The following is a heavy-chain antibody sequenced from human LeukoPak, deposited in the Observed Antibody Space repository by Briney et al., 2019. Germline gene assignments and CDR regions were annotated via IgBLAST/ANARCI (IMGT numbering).Heavy chain of an antibody. V-gene: IGHV4-39*01. CDR2: IYYSGST. CDR3: ARRALYRIDY. D-gene: IGHD3-16*01. J-gene: IGHJ4*02. Sequence: SETLSLTCTVSGGSISSSSYYWGWIRQPPGKGLEWIGSIYYSGSTYYNPSLKSRVTISVDTSKSQFSLKLSSVTAADTAVYYCARRALYRIDYWGQGTLVTVSS. CDR1: GGSISSSSYY.